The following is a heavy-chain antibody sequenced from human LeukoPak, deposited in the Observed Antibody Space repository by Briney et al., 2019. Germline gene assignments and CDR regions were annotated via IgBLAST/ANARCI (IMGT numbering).Heavy chain of an antibody. J-gene: IGHJ4*02. D-gene: IGHD3-22*01. V-gene: IGHV4-34*01. Sequence: SETLSLTCAVYGGSFSGYYWSWIRQPPGRGLEWIGEINHSGSTNYNPSLKSRVTISVDTSKNQFSLKLSSVTAADTAVYYCARGVHYYDSSAYLGYWGQGTLVTVSS. CDR2: INHSGST. CDR3: ARGVHYYDSSAYLGY. CDR1: GGSFSGYY.